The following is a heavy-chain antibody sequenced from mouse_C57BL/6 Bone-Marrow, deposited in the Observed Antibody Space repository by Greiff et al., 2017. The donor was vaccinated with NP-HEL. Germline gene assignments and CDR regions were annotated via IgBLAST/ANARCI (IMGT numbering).Heavy chain of an antibody. D-gene: IGHD1-1*01. Sequence: VQLQQSGAELARPGASVKLSCKASGYTFTSYGISWVKQRTGQGLEWIGEIYPRSGNTYYNEKFKGKATLTADKSSSTAYMELRSLTSEDSAVYFCERSEAIYYGSSYGYAMDYWGQGTSVTVSS. CDR1: GYTFTSYG. CDR3: ERSEAIYYGSSYGYAMDY. J-gene: IGHJ4*01. V-gene: IGHV1-81*01. CDR2: IYPRSGNT.